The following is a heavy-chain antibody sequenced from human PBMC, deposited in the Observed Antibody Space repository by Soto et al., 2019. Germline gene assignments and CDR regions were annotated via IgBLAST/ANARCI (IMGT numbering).Heavy chain of an antibody. CDR1: GGSFSGYY. CDR3: ASRHLFGPSEYCSSTSCSMGWFDP. D-gene: IGHD2-2*01. CDR2: INHSGST. Sequence: QVQLQQWGAGLLKPSETLSLTCAVYGGSFSGYYWSWIRQPPGKGLEWIGEINHSGSTNYNPSLKSRVTISVDTSKNQFSLKLSSVTAADTAVYYCASRHLFGPSEYCSSTSCSMGWFDPWGQGTLVTVSS. V-gene: IGHV4-34*01. J-gene: IGHJ5*02.